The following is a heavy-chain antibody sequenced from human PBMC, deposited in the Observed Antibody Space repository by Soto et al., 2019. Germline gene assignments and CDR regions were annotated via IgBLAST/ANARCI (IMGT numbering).Heavy chain of an antibody. V-gene: IGHV3-43*01. J-gene: IGHJ6*02. CDR1: GFTFDDYT. Sequence: GSLRLSCAASGFTFDDYTMHWVRQAPGKGLEWVSLINWDGGSTYYADSVKGRFTISKDNSKNSLYLQMNSLRTEDTALYYCAKGYSYGLDYYYGMDVWGQGTTVTVSS. CDR3: AKGYSYGLDYYYGMDV. CDR2: INWDGGST. D-gene: IGHD5-18*01.